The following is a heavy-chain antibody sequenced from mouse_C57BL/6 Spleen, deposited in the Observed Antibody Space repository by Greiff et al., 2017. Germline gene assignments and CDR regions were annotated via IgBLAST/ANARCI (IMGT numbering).Heavy chain of an antibody. CDR3: ARLARSYWYFDV. Sequence: QVTLKESGPGLLQSSQTLSLTCSFSGFSLSTSGMGVSWIRHPSGKGLEWLAHIYWDDDKRYNPSLKSRLTVSKNTSRNPVFLKITSVDSAATATSYCARLARSYWYFDVWGTGTTLTVSS. V-gene: IGHV8-12*01. J-gene: IGHJ1*03. CDR2: IYWDDDK. D-gene: IGHD3-3*01. CDR1: GFSLSTSGMG.